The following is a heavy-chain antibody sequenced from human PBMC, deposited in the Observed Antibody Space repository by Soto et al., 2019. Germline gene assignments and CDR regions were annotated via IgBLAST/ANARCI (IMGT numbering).Heavy chain of an antibody. CDR2: IYHSGST. V-gene: IGHV4-30-2*01. J-gene: IGHJ4*02. CDR3: ARGPPHSH. D-gene: IGHD2-21*01. CDR1: GGSISNGGYS. Sequence: TSETLSLTCAVSGGSISNGGYSWSWIRQPPGKGLEWIGYIYHSGSTYYNPSLKSRVTISVDRSKNQFSLKLSSVTAADTAVYYCARGPPHSHWGQGTLVTVSS.